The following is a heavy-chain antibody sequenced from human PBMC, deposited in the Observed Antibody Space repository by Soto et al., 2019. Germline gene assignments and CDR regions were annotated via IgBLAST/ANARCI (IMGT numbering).Heavy chain of an antibody. CDR3: ASLSYRANYFDY. Sequence: PSETLSLTCAVCGGSVSSGRYYGCWIRQPPGKGLEWIGYIYYSGSTNYNPSLKSRVTISVDTSKNQFSLKLSSVTAADTAVYYCASLSYRANYFDYWGPGTLVTVSS. CDR2: IYYSGST. J-gene: IGHJ4*02. CDR1: GGSVSSGRYY. D-gene: IGHD3-16*02. V-gene: IGHV4-61*01.